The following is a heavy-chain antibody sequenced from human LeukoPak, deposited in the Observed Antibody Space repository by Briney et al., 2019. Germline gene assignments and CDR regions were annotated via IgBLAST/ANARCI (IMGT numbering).Heavy chain of an antibody. CDR1: GFTFSSYE. D-gene: IGHD3-10*01. CDR2: ISSSGSTI. V-gene: IGHV3-48*03. CDR3: ARGDLHYSGSTRRGFDI. Sequence: GGSLRLSCAASGFTFSSYEMNWVRQAPGKGLEWVSYISSSGSTIYYADSVKGRFTISRDNAKNSLYLQMNSLRAEDTAVYYCARGDLHYSGSTRRGFDIWGQGTMVTVSS. J-gene: IGHJ3*02.